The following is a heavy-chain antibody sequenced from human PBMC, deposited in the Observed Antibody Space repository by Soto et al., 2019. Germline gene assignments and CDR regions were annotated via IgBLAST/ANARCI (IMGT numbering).Heavy chain of an antibody. V-gene: IGHV3-7*05. CDR1: GFTFSSYW. J-gene: IGHJ6*02. D-gene: IGHD6-19*01. Sequence: GGSLRLSCAASGFTFSSYWMSWVRQDPGKGLEWVANIKQDGSEKYYVDSVKGRFTISRDNAKNSLYLQMNSLRAEDTAVYYCARVLGWDKRYGMDVWGQGTTVTVSS. CDR3: ARVLGWDKRYGMDV. CDR2: IKQDGSEK.